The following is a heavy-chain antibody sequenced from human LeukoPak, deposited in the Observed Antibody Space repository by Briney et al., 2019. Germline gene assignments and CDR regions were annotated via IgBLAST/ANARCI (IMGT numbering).Heavy chain of an antibody. V-gene: IGHV4-39*07. CDR3: ARADLINWFDP. CDR1: GGSISSSSYY. Sequence: PSETLSLTCTVSGGSISSSSYYWGWIRQPPGKGLEWIGSIYYSGSTYYNPSLKSRVTISVDTSKNQFSLKLSSVTAADTAVYYCARADLINWFDPWGQGTLVTVSS. J-gene: IGHJ5*02. CDR2: IYYSGST.